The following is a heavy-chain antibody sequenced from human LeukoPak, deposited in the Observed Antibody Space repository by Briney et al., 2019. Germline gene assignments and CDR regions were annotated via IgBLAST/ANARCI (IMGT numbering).Heavy chain of an antibody. CDR1: GFTFSSYG. Sequence: PGGSLRLSCAASGFTFSSYGMHWVRQAPGKGLEWVAVIWYDGGNKYYADSVKGRFTISRDNSKNTLYLQMNSLRAEDTAVYYCAKESLRYHSPNWFDPWGQGTLVTVSS. CDR3: AKESLRYHSPNWFDP. V-gene: IGHV3-33*06. CDR2: IWYDGGNK. J-gene: IGHJ5*02. D-gene: IGHD3-9*01.